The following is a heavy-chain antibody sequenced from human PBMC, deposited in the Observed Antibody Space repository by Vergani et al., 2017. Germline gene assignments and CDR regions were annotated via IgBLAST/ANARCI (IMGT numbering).Heavy chain of an antibody. CDR2: IYYSGST. J-gene: IGHJ4*02. CDR3: AREVAVAEYFDY. CDR1: GGSISSYY. Sequence: QVQLQESGPGLVKPSETLSLTCTVSGGSISSYYWSWIRQPPGKGLEWIGYIYYSGSTNYNPPLKSRVTISVDTSKNQFSLKLSSVTAADTAVYYCAREVAVAEYFDYWGQGTLVTVSS. D-gene: IGHD6-19*01. V-gene: IGHV4-59*01.